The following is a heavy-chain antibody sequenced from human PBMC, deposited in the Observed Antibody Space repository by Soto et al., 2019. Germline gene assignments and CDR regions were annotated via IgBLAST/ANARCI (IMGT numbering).Heavy chain of an antibody. D-gene: IGHD3-3*01. CDR2: INPNSGGT. J-gene: IGHJ4*02. CDR3: ASQEWLSH. V-gene: IGHV1-2*02. Sequence: AAVKVSCKASGYTFIDYYMHWVRQAPGQGLEWMGWINPNSGGTNYAQKFQGRVTMTRDTSISTAYMELSRLRSDDTAVDYWASQEWLSHWGQGTLVTVSS. CDR1: GYTFIDYY.